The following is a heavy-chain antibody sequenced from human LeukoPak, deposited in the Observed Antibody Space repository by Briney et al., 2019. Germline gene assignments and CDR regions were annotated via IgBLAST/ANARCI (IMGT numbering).Heavy chain of an antibody. CDR3: ARVRVGAGYYFDY. D-gene: IGHD1-26*01. V-gene: IGHV3-53*01. Sequence: GGSLRLSCAASGFNVSSNYMSWVRQAPGKGLEWVSVIYSGGSTYYADSVKGRFTISRDNSKNTLYLQMNSLRAEDTAVYYCARVRVGAGYYFDYWGQGTLVTVSS. CDR1: GFNVSSNY. J-gene: IGHJ4*02. CDR2: IYSGGST.